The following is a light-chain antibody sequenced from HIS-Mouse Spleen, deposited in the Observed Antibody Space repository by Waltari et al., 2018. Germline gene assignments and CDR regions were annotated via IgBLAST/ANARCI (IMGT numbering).Light chain of an antibody. CDR3: MIWHSSAWV. J-gene: IGLJ3*02. Sequence: QAVLTQPSSLSASPGASASLTCTLRRGINVGTYRIYWYQQQPGSPPQSLLRYKSDSDKQQGSGVPSRFSGSKDASANAGILLISGLQSEDEADYYCMIWHSSAWVFGGGTKLTVL. V-gene: IGLV5-45*03. CDR2: YKSDSDK. CDR1: RGINVGTYR.